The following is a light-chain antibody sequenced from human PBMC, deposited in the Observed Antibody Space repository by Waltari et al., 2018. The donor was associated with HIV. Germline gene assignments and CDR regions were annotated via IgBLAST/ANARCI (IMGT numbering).Light chain of an antibody. Sequence: DIQLTQSPSFLSASVGDRVSITCRASRDVTNFLAWYQKKPGTAPKLLIYGASTLQSGIPSRFCGSGSGTQFTLTINSLQPDDFATYYCQQSDSYPLTFGQGTRLEMK. J-gene: IGKJ5*01. V-gene: IGKV1-9*01. CDR3: QQSDSYPLT. CDR2: GAS. CDR1: RDVTNF.